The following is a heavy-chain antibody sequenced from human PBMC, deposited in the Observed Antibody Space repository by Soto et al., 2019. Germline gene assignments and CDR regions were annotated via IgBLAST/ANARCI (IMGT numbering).Heavy chain of an antibody. V-gene: IGHV1-69*13. J-gene: IGHJ6*04. CDR1: GGTFSSYA. CDR3: ARDLGGIAVAGSSYYYGMDV. CDR2: IIPIFGTA. D-gene: IGHD6-19*01. Sequence: GASVKVSCKASGGTFSSYAISWVRQAPGQGLEWMGGIIPIFGTANYAQKFQGRVTITADESTSTAYMELSSLRSEDTAVYYCARDLGGIAVAGSSYYYGMDVWGKGTTVTVSS.